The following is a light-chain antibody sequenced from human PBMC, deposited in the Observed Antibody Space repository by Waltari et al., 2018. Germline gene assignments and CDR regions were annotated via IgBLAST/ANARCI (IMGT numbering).Light chain of an antibody. V-gene: IGLV3-21*04. CDR2: YDT. Sequence: SYVLTQPPSVSVAPGEAARSSCGGDDIGGSSVHWYQQKAGQAPVLVIYYDTDRPSGIPERFSGSNSGNTATLTIDRVGAGDEADYYCQLWDGSHVVFGGGTKLTVL. CDR3: QLWDGSHVV. CDR1: DIGGSS. J-gene: IGLJ2*01.